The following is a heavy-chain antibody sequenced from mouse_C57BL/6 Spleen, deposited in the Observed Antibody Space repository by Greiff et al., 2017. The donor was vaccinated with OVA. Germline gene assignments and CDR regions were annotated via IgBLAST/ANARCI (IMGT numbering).Heavy chain of an antibody. Sequence: EVQVVESGPGLVKPSQSLSLTCSVTGYSITSGYYWNWIRQFPGNKLEWMGYISYDGSNNYNPSLKNRISITRDTSKNQFFLKLNSVTTEDTATYYCASWDYYDYDGYAMDYWGQGTSVTVSS. D-gene: IGHD2-4*01. CDR1: GYSITSGYY. J-gene: IGHJ4*01. V-gene: IGHV3-6*01. CDR2: ISYDGSN. CDR3: ASWDYYDYDGYAMDY.